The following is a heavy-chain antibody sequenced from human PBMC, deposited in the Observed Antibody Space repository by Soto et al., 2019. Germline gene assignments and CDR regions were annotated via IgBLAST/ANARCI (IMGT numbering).Heavy chain of an antibody. CDR2: IDWDDDK. J-gene: IGHJ3*02. CDR1: GFSLSTSGVG. CDR3: ARHIPSGYNDAFDT. Sequence: QITLKESGPTLVKPTQTLTLTCTFSGFSLSTSGVGLGWIRQPPGKALEWLAIIDWDDDKRYSPSLKSRLTITKGTSKNHVVLTMTNMDPVDTATYYCARHIPSGYNDAFDTLGQGTMVTVAS. D-gene: IGHD3-9*01. V-gene: IGHV2-5*02.